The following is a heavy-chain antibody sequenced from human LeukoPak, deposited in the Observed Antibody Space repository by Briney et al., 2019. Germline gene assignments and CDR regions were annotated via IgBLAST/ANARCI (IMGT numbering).Heavy chain of an antibody. CDR2: INHSGST. Sequence: SETLSLTCAVYGGSFSGYYWSWIRQPPGKGLEWIGEINHSGSTNYNPSLKSRVTISVDTSKNQFSLKLSSVTAADTAVYYCARVQYSSSWYDDYWGQRTLVTVSS. CDR3: ARVQYSSSWYDDY. CDR1: GGSFSGYY. V-gene: IGHV4-34*01. D-gene: IGHD6-13*01. J-gene: IGHJ4*02.